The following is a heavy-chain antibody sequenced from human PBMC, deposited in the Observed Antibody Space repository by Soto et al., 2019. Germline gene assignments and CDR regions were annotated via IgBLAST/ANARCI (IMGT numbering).Heavy chain of an antibody. CDR3: ARDLFFQGLATSYYYGMDV. CDR2: IYYSGST. CDR1: GGSISSGGYY. V-gene: IGHV4-31*03. Sequence: SETLSLTCTVSGGSISSGGYYWSWIRQHPGKGLEWIGYIYYSGSTYYNPSLKGRVTISVDTSKNQFSLKLSSVTAADTAVYYCARDLFFQGLATSYYYGMDVWGQGTTVTVSS. J-gene: IGHJ6*02. D-gene: IGHD6-25*01.